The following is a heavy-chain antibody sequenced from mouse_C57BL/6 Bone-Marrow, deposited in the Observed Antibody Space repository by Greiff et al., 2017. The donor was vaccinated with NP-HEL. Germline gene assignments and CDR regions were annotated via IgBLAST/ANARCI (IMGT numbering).Heavy chain of an antibody. V-gene: IGHV1-81*01. CDR1: GYTFTSYG. J-gene: IGHJ4*01. D-gene: IGHD2-3*01. Sequence: VQLQQSGAELARPGASVKLSCKASGYTFTSYGISWVKQRTGQGLEWIGGIYPRSGNTYYNEKFKGKATLTADKSSSTAYMELRSLTSEDSAVYFCARRGWPGAMDYWGQGTSVTVSS. CDR2: IYPRSGNT. CDR3: ARRGWPGAMDY.